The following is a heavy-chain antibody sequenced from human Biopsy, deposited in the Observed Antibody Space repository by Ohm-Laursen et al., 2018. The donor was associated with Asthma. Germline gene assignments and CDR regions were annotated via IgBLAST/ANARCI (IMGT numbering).Heavy chain of an antibody. CDR3: ARGDSSNWSHYYFDY. Sequence: GSLRLSCAAAGFAVSRDHMFWVRQAPGKGLVWVSVIYSGGTSHTADSARGRFTISRDYSKNTLYLQMHSLRAEDTAVYYCARGDSSNWSHYYFDYWGQGTLVTVSS. J-gene: IGHJ4*02. CDR1: GFAVSRDH. V-gene: IGHV3-53*01. D-gene: IGHD3-22*01. CDR2: IYSGGTS.